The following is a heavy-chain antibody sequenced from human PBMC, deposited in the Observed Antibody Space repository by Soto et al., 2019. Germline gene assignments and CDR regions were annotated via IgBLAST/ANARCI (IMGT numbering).Heavy chain of an antibody. CDR1: GGSISSSGYY. CDR3: ARGGTRADFQY. V-gene: IGHV4-31*03. J-gene: IGHJ1*01. Sequence: QVQLQESGPGLVKPSQTLSLTCTVSGGSISSSGYYWSWIRQHPGKGLEWIGSIYDSGSTYYSPSLKSRVTISVDASKNQLSLKLASVTAADAAMYYCARGGTRADFQYWGEGTLVTVSS. D-gene: IGHD1-7*01. CDR2: IYDSGST.